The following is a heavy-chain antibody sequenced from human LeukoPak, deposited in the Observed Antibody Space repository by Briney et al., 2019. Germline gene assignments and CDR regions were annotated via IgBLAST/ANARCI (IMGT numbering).Heavy chain of an antibody. CDR3: ARARPQNYDSSRYYSAAFDI. D-gene: IGHD3-22*01. Sequence: GASVKVSCTASGYTFTGYYMHWVRQAPGQGLEWVGRINPNSGGTNYAQKFQGRVTMTTDTSTSTAYMELRSLRSDDTAVYYCARARPQNYDSSRYYSAAFDIWGQGTMVTVSS. CDR1: GYTFTGYY. V-gene: IGHV1-2*06. J-gene: IGHJ3*02. CDR2: INPNSGGT.